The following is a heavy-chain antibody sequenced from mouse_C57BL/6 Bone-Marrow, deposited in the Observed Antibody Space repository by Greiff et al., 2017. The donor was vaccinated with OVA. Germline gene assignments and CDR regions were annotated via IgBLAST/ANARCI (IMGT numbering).Heavy chain of an antibody. D-gene: IGHD1-1*01. CDR3: AIIYYCGSSYAMDY. J-gene: IGHJ4*01. Sequence: QVQLQQPGAELVKPGASVKLSCKASGYTFTSYWMQWVKQRPGQGLEWIGEIDPSDSYTNYNQKFKGKATLTVDTSSSTAYMQLSSLTSEDSAVYYCAIIYYCGSSYAMDYGGQGTSVTVSS. CDR2: IDPSDSYT. V-gene: IGHV1-50*01. CDR1: GYTFTSYW.